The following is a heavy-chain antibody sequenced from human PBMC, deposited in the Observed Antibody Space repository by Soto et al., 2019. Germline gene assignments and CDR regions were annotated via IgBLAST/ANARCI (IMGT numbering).Heavy chain of an antibody. CDR3: ARSVPYCSGGSCYSGGRYYYYGMDA. Sequence: GESLKISCKGSGYSFTSYWIGWVRQMPGKGLEWMGIIYPGDSDTRYSPSFQGQVTISADKSISTAYLQWSSLKASDTAMYYCARSVPYCSGGSCYSGGRYYYYGMDAWGQGTTVTVSS. CDR2: IYPGDSDT. V-gene: IGHV5-51*01. J-gene: IGHJ6*02. CDR1: GYSFTSYW. D-gene: IGHD2-15*01.